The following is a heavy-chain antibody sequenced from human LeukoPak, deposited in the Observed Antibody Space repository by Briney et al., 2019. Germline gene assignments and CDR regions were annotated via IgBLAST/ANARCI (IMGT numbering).Heavy chain of an antibody. Sequence: GGSLRLSCAASGFTFSSYAMHWVRQAPGKGLEWVAVISYDGSNKYYADSVKGRFTISGDNSKNTLYLQMNSLRAEDTAVYYCARDGPMVRGVIIGYYYGMDVWGQGTTVTVSS. D-gene: IGHD3-10*01. CDR3: ARDGPMVRGVIIGYYYGMDV. V-gene: IGHV3-30-3*01. J-gene: IGHJ6*02. CDR2: ISYDGSNK. CDR1: GFTFSSYA.